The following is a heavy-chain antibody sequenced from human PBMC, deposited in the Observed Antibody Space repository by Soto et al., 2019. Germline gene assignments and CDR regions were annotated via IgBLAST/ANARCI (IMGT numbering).Heavy chain of an antibody. J-gene: IGHJ5*02. Sequence: SETLSLTCTVSGGSISSSDFYWGWLRQPPGKGLDFIGTMYYSGTTYYNPSLKNRITISVDTSKNQFSLKLISVTAADTAVYYCAVVDSTGNWFDPWGQGALVTVSS. CDR1: GGSISSSDFY. CDR2: MYYSGTT. CDR3: AVVDSTGNWFDP. D-gene: IGHD3-22*01. V-gene: IGHV4-39*01.